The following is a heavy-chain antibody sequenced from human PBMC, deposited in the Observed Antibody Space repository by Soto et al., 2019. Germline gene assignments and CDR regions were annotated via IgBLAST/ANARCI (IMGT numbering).Heavy chain of an antibody. J-gene: IGHJ4*02. CDR1: GGSISSSSYY. V-gene: IGHV4-39*01. D-gene: IGHD6-13*01. Sequence: SETLSLTCTVSGGSISSSSYYWGWIRQPPGKGLEWIGSIYYSGSTYYNPSLKSRVTISVDTSKNQFSLKLSSVTAADTAVYYCARHLLAAAADYWGQGTLVTVS. CDR2: IYYSGST. CDR3: ARHLLAAAADY.